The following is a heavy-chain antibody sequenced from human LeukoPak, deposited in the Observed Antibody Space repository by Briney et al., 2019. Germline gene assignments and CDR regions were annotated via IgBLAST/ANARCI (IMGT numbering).Heavy chain of an antibody. Sequence: ASVKVSCKASGYTSTRYDINWVRQATGQGLEWMGWMNPNSGNTGYAQKFQGGVTMTRNTSISTAYMELSSLRSEDTAVYYCARGGSRGGAVDYWGQGTLVTVSS. D-gene: IGHD1-26*01. CDR2: MNPNSGNT. J-gene: IGHJ4*02. CDR1: GYTSTRYD. V-gene: IGHV1-8*01. CDR3: ARGGSRGGAVDY.